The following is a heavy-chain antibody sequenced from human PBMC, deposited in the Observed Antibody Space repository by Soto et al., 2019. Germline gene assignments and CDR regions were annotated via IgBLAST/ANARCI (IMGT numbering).Heavy chain of an antibody. J-gene: IGHJ4*02. CDR1: GGSISSYS. CDR3: ARVICSGGSCYERGFDY. CDR2: IYYSGST. V-gene: IGHV4-59*01. D-gene: IGHD2-15*01. Sequence: PSATLSLTCTVSGGSISSYSWSWIRQPPGRGLEWIGYIYYSGSTNYNPSLKSRVTISVDTSKNHFSLKLSSVTAADTAIYYCARVICSGGSCYERGFDYWGQGILVTVSS.